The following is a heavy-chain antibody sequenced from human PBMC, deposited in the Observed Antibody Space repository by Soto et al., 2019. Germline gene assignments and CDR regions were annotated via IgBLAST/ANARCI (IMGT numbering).Heavy chain of an antibody. D-gene: IGHD3-3*01. Sequence: GGSLRLSCAASGFTFSSYWMSWVRQAPGKGLEWVANIKQDGSEKYYVDSVKGRFTISRDNAKNSLYLQMNSLRAEDTAVYYCARARNYYDFWSGYDPVAYFDYWGQGTLVTVSS. V-gene: IGHV3-7*01. CDR1: GFTFSSYW. CDR2: IKQDGSEK. J-gene: IGHJ4*02. CDR3: ARARNYYDFWSGYDPVAYFDY.